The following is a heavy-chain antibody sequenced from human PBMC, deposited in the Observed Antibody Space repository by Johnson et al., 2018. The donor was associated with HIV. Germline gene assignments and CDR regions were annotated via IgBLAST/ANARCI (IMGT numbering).Heavy chain of an antibody. CDR3: ARDGPWLQSQRDAFDV. Sequence: VQLVESGGGLIQRGGSLRLSCAASGFNVISNYMSWVRQAPGKGLEWVANIKQDGTEKYYVGSVKGRFTISRDNAKNSLYLQMNSLRAEDTAVYYCARDGPWLQSQRDAFDVWGRGTMVTVSS. J-gene: IGHJ3*01. D-gene: IGHD5-24*01. V-gene: IGHV3-7*01. CDR1: GFNVISNY. CDR2: IKQDGTEK.